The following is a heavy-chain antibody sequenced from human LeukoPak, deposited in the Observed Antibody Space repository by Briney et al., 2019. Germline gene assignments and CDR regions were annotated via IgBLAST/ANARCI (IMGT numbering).Heavy chain of an antibody. J-gene: IGHJ4*02. Sequence: GGSLRLSCAASGFTFTSYAMNWVRQAPGKGLEWVSAISGIGDTTHYADSVKGRFTISRDNSKNTLFLHMDSLRAEDTAVYYCAKDGGIVGANTRVFDYWGQGTLVTVSS. D-gene: IGHD1-26*01. V-gene: IGHV3-23*01. CDR3: AKDGGIVGANTRVFDY. CDR2: ISGIGDTT. CDR1: GFTFTSYA.